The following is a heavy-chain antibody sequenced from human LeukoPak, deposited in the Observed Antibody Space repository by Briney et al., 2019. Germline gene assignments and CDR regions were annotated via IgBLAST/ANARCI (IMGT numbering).Heavy chain of an antibody. CDR2: IIPIFGTA. D-gene: IGHD2-8*01. CDR3: ASGYYRNWFDP. J-gene: IGHJ5*02. V-gene: IGHV1-69*13. Sequence: GASVKVSCKASGGTFSSYAISWVRQAPGQGLEWMGGIIPIFGTANYAQKFQGRVTITAGESTSTAYMEPSSLRSEDTAVYYCASGYYRNWFDPWGQGTLVTVSS. CDR1: GGTFSSYA.